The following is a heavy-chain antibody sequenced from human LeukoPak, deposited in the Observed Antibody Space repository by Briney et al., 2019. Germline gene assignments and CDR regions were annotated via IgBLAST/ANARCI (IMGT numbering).Heavy chain of an antibody. CDR3: ARHGGYDSSGYYYGLRDAFDI. Sequence: SETLSLTCTVSGGSISSYYWSWIRQPPGKGLEWIGYIYYSGSTNYNPSLKSRVTISVDTSKNQFSLKLSSVTAADTAVYYCARHGGYDSSGYYYGLRDAFDIWGQGTMVTVSS. V-gene: IGHV4-59*08. J-gene: IGHJ3*02. CDR2: IYYSGST. D-gene: IGHD3-22*01. CDR1: GGSISSYY.